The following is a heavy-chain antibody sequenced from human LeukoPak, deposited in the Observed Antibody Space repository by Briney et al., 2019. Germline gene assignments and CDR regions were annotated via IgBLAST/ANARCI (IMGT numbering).Heavy chain of an antibody. CDR3: ASGSDSSGYYPVSFDY. J-gene: IGHJ4*02. CDR2: ISSSSSYI. Sequence: GGSLRLYCAASGFTFSTYTMNWVRQAPGKGLEWVSSISSSSSYIYYADSVKGRFTISSDNAKNSLYLQMNSLRAEDTAVYYCASGSDSSGYYPVSFDYWGQGTLVTVSS. V-gene: IGHV3-21*01. D-gene: IGHD3-22*01. CDR1: GFTFSTYT.